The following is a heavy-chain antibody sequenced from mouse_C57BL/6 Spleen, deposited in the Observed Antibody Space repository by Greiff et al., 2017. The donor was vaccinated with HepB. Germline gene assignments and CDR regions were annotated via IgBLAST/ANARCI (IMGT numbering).Heavy chain of an antibody. CDR2: INPNYGTT. J-gene: IGHJ4*01. D-gene: IGHD1-1*01. CDR1: GYSFTDYN. V-gene: IGHV1-39*01. CDR3: ARPTVVTYCYAMDY. Sequence: EVQLQQSGPELVKPGASVKISCKASGYSFTDYNMNWVKQSNGKSLEWIGVINPNYGTTSYNQKFKGKATLTVDQSSSTAYMQLKSLTSVDSAVDYCARPTVVTYCYAMDYWGQGTSGTVSS.